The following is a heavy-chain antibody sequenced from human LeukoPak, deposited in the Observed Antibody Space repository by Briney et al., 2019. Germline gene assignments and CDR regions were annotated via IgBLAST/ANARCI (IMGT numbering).Heavy chain of an antibody. CDR3: ARAAYCSSTSCYGSDI. CDR2: ISSSSSYI. J-gene: IGHJ3*02. D-gene: IGHD2-2*01. V-gene: IGHV3-21*01. CDR1: GFTFSSYV. Sequence: GGSLRLSCAASGFTFSSYVMNWVRQAPGKGLEWVSSISSSSSYIYSADSVKGRFTISRDNAKNSLYLQMNSLRAEDTAVYYCARAAYCSSTSCYGSDIWGQGAMVTVSS.